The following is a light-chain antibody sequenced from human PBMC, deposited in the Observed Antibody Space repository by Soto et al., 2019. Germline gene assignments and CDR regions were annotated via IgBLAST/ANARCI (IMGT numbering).Light chain of an antibody. CDR2: LAS. CDR3: QQRGNWPLT. Sequence: EILLTQSPATLSLSPGEGATLSCRASQSVGSSLAWYRQKPGQTPRLLISLASNRATGIPARFSGSGSGTDFILTISNLEPEDFAVYYCQQRGNWPLTFGGGTKVEI. CDR1: QSVGSS. J-gene: IGKJ4*01. V-gene: IGKV3-11*01.